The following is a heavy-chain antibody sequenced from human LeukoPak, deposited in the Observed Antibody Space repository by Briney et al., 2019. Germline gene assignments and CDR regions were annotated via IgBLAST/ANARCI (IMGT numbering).Heavy chain of an antibody. V-gene: IGHV3-23*01. J-gene: IGHJ4*02. CDR3: AARFMVRGVIVFDY. D-gene: IGHD3-10*01. CDR1: GFTLSGYA. CDR2: IIGSVGCT. Sequence: VGSLRHSSAACGFTLSGYAMRWVRPTPGRGVGWVSPIIGSVGCTYYADSVKGRFTISRDNSKNTLYLQRNSLRAEDTAVYYYAARFMVRGVIVFDYWGQGTLVTVSS.